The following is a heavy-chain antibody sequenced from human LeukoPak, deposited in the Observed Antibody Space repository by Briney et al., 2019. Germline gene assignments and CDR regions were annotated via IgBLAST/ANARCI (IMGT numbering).Heavy chain of an antibody. CDR3: AKSPDYYYGMDV. J-gene: IGHJ6*02. Sequence: GGSLRLSCAASGFTLDDYAMHWVRQAPGKGLEWVSGISWNSGSIGYADSVKGRFTISRDNAKNSLYLQMNSLRAEDTALYYCAKSPDYYYGMDVWGQGTTVTVSS. CDR1: GFTLDDYA. CDR2: ISWNSGSI. V-gene: IGHV3-9*01.